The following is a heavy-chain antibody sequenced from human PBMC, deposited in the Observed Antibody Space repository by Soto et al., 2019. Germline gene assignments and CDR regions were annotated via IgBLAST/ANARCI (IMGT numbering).Heavy chain of an antibody. D-gene: IGHD2-15*01. CDR3: ARLLCSGGSCYPAYFDY. Sequence: LGESLKISCKGSGYSFTSYWIGWVRQMPGKGLEWMGIIYPGDSDTRYSPSFQGQVTISADKSISTAYLQWSSLKASDTAMYYCARLLCSGGSCYPAYFDYWGQGTLVTVSS. CDR1: GYSFTSYW. V-gene: IGHV5-51*01. J-gene: IGHJ4*02. CDR2: IYPGDSDT.